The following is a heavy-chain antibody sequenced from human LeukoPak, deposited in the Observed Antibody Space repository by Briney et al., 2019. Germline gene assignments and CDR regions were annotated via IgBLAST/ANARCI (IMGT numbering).Heavy chain of an antibody. D-gene: IGHD3-10*01. V-gene: IGHV4-59*01. Sequence: PSETLSLTCTVSGGSISSYYWSWIRQPPGKGLEWIGYIYYSGSTNYNPSLKSRVTISVDASKNQFSLKLSSVTAADTAVYYCARDALVRGYNWFDPWGQGTLVTVSS. J-gene: IGHJ5*02. CDR2: IYYSGST. CDR1: GGSISSYY. CDR3: ARDALVRGYNWFDP.